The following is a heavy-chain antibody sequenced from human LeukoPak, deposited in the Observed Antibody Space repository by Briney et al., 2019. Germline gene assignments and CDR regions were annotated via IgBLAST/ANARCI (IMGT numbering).Heavy chain of an antibody. V-gene: IGHV3-33*06. Sequence: PGGSLRLSCAASGFTFSSYGMHWVRQAPGKGLEWVAVIWYDGSNKYYADSVKGRFTIPRDNSKNTLYLQMNSLRAEDTAVYYCAKARSQRSYYFDYWGQGTLVTVSS. D-gene: IGHD5-24*01. J-gene: IGHJ4*02. CDR3: AKARSQRSYYFDY. CDR2: IWYDGSNK. CDR1: GFTFSSYG.